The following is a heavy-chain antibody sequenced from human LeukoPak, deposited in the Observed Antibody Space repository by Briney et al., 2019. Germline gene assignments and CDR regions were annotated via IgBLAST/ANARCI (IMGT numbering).Heavy chain of an antibody. D-gene: IGHD1-26*01. J-gene: IGHJ4*02. CDR2: VSLTGET. V-gene: IGHV4-4*02. Sequence: PSETLSLTCGVSGDSISSTNWWSWVRQPPGQGLEWIGEVSLTGETNNNPSLNGRVTMSLDGSRNQLSLTLTSVNAPDTAIYYCLRESGAFCPFGYWGQGTLVSVPP. CDR1: GDSISSTNW. CDR3: LRESGAFCPFGY.